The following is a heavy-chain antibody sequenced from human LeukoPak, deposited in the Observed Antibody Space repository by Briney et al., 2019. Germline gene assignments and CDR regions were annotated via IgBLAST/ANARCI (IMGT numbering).Heavy chain of an antibody. Sequence: PSETLSLTCAVYGGSFSGYYWSWIRQPPGKGLEWIGEINHSGSTNYNPSLKSRVTISVDTSKNQFSLKLSSVTAADTAVYYCARRNVVAGRSRYMDVWGKGTTVTVSS. J-gene: IGHJ6*03. CDR3: ARRNVVAGRSRYMDV. V-gene: IGHV4-34*01. CDR1: GGSFSGYY. CDR2: INHSGST. D-gene: IGHD6-19*01.